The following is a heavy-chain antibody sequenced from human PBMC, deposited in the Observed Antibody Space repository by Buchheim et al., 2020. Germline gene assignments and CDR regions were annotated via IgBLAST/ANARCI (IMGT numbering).Heavy chain of an antibody. D-gene: IGHD2-15*01. J-gene: IGHJ4*02. Sequence: QVQLQQWGAGLLKPSETLSLTCAVYGGSFSGYYWSWIRQPPGKGLEWIGEINHSGSTNYNPSLKSRVTIYVDTPKKQFSLKLSSVTAADTAVYYCARDSVAATRSVDYWGQGTL. V-gene: IGHV4-34*01. CDR1: GGSFSGYY. CDR3: ARDSVAATRSVDY. CDR2: INHSGST.